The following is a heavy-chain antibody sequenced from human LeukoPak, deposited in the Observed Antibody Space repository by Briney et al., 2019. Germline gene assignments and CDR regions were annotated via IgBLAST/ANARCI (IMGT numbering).Heavy chain of an antibody. Sequence: GGSLRLSCAASGFTFSTYSMNWVRQAPGKGLEWVSSISSSSSYIYYADSVEGRFTISRDNAKNSLYLQMNSLRAEDTAVYYCASGRDPLDYWGQGTLVTVSS. CDR1: GFTFSTYS. V-gene: IGHV3-21*01. J-gene: IGHJ4*02. CDR2: ISSSSSYI. D-gene: IGHD1-26*01. CDR3: ASGRDPLDY.